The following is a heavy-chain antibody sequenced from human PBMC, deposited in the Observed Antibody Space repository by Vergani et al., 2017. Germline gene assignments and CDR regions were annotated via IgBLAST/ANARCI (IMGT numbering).Heavy chain of an antibody. J-gene: IGHJ3*02. CDR2: IYTSGST. Sequence: QVQLQESGPGLVKPSQTLSLTCTVSGRSISSGSYYWSWIRQPAGKGLEWIGRIYTSGSTNYNPSLKSRVTISIDTSKNQFSLKLTSVTAADTAVYYCARDFESSIHYANDAFDIWGQGTMVIVSS. D-gene: IGHD3-22*01. V-gene: IGHV4-61*02. CDR3: ARDFESSIHYANDAFDI. CDR1: GRSISSGSYY.